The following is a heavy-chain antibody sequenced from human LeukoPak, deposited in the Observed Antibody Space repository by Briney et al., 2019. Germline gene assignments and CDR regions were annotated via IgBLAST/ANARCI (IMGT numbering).Heavy chain of an antibody. D-gene: IGHD2-21*02. J-gene: IGHJ4*02. CDR2: IKQDGTEK. CDR3: ARERVLAGGGDYSNFDY. CDR1: GFTFSIYW. V-gene: IGHV3-7*01. Sequence: GGSLRHSCAPSGFTFSIYWMSWVAPAPGKGGEWGANIKQDGTEKYYVDSVKGRFTISRDNAKNSLYLQMSSLRAEDTAVYDCARERVLAGGGDYSNFDYWGQGTLVTVSS.